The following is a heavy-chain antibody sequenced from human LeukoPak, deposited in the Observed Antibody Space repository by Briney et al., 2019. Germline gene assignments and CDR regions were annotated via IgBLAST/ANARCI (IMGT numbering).Heavy chain of an antibody. V-gene: IGHV3-21*01. D-gene: IGHD3-10*01. CDR3: ARDFQGSNWFDP. CDR2: ISSSSSYI. CDR1: GFTFSTDE. J-gene: IGHJ5*02. Sequence: PGGSLRLSCTASGFTFSTDEMNWVRQAPGKGLEWVSSISSSSSYIYYADSVKGRFTISRDNAKNSLYLQMNSLRAEDTAVYYCARDFQGSNWFDPWGQGTLVTVSS.